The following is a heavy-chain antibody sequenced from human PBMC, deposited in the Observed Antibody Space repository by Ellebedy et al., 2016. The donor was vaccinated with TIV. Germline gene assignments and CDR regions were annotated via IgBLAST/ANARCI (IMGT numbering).Heavy chain of an antibody. J-gene: IGHJ4*02. CDR1: GFTFSSHW. CDR2: IKQDGTEE. Sequence: GGSLRLXCAASGFTFSSHWVTWVRQAPGKGLEWVANIKQDGTEEYYVDSVKGRFTISRDNAKNSLYLQMNSLRAEDTAVYYCARTYQTTMVRGVISPCDYWGQGTLVTVSS. CDR3: ARTYQTTMVRGVISPCDY. V-gene: IGHV3-7*01. D-gene: IGHD3-10*01.